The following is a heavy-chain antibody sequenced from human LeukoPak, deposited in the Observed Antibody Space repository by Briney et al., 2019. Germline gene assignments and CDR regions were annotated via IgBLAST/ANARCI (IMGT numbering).Heavy chain of an antibody. Sequence: PSETLSLTCTVSGGSISSYYWSWIRQPPGKGLEWIGYIYYSGSTNYNPSLKSRVTISVDTSKNQFSLKLSSVTAADTAVYYCARGVRRFGVVSNWFDPWGQGTLVTVSS. CDR1: GGSISSYY. D-gene: IGHD3-3*01. CDR3: ARGVRRFGVVSNWFDP. CDR2: IYYSGST. V-gene: IGHV4-59*12. J-gene: IGHJ5*02.